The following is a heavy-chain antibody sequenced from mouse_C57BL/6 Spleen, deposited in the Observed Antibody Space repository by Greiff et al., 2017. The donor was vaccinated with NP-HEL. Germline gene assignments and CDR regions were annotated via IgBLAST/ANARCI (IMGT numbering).Heavy chain of an antibody. Sequence: QVQLQQSGPELVKPGASVKLSCKASGYAFSSSWMNWVKQRPGKGLEWIGRIYPGDGYTNYNGKFKGKATLTADKSSSTAYMQLSSLTSEDSAVYFCARGGDSIYFDYWGQGTTLTVSS. V-gene: IGHV1-82*01. J-gene: IGHJ2*01. CDR2: IYPGDGYT. CDR1: GYAFSSSW. CDR3: ARGGDSIYFDY.